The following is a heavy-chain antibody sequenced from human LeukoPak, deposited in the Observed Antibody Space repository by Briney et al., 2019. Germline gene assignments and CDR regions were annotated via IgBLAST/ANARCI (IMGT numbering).Heavy chain of an antibody. CDR2: IVPSYSYT. V-gene: IGHV5-10-1*01. D-gene: IGHD5-24*01. CDR1: GYSFTNXW. Sequence: GESLKISCKGSGYSFTNXWIXXXRXMXGXXXEXMXRIVPSYSYTNSSXHFQGHVTISADKSLSTAYLQWSGLRASDTAMYYSARRWPAGSYGMDVWGQGTTVTVSS. J-gene: IGHJ6*02. CDR3: ARRWPAGSYGMDV.